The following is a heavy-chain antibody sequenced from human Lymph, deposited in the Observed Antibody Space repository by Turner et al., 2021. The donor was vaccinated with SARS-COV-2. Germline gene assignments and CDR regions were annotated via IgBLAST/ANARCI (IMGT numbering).Heavy chain of an antibody. J-gene: IGHJ6*02. V-gene: IGHV1-24*01. CDR3: ATVLCTGSSCYYYGMDV. CDR2: FDPEDGEI. CDR1: GYTLTVLS. Sequence: QVQMVQSGAEVKKPGASVKVSCQVSGYTLTVLSMHWVRQAPGKGLEWMGGFDPEDGEIIYAQKFQGRVTMTEDTSTDTAYMELSSLRSEDTAAYYCATVLCTGSSCYYYGMDVWGQGTTVTVSS. D-gene: IGHD2-15*01.